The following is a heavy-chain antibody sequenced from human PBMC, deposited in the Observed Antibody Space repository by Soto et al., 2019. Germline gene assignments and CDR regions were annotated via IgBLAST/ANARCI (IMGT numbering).Heavy chain of an antibody. J-gene: IGHJ4*02. D-gene: IGHD3-16*02. V-gene: IGHV1-2*02. Sequence: ASVKVSFKASGYSFTDFYIHWVRQAPGQGLEWMGCILPSSGVTKYSEKFQGRITMTRDTSIDTAYMDLSSLTSDDTAVYYCARLMITFRGVFDDSWGQGTLVTVSS. CDR1: GYSFTDFY. CDR2: ILPSSGVT. CDR3: ARLMITFRGVFDDS.